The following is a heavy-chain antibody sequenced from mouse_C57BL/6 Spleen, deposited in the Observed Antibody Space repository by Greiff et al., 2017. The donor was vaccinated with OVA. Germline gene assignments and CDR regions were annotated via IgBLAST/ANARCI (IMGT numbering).Heavy chain of an antibody. CDR3: ARGTEDESYFDY. J-gene: IGHJ2*01. Sequence: VQLQQSGPELVKPGASVKISCKASGYSFTGYCMTWVKQSPEKGLEWIGEINPSTGGTTYNQKFKSKATLTVDKSSSTAYMQLKSLTSEDAAFDYGARGTEDESYFDYWGQGTTLTVSS. D-gene: IGHD2-14*01. CDR1: GYSFTGYC. CDR2: INPSTGGT. V-gene: IGHV1-42*01.